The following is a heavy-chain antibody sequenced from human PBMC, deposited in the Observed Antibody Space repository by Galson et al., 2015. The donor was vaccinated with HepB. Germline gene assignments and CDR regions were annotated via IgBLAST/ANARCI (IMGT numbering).Heavy chain of an antibody. V-gene: IGHV3-30-3*01. CDR1: GFTFSSYA. J-gene: IGHJ3*02. D-gene: IGHD2-2*01. CDR3: ASPIEEDCSSTSCQSGAFDI. Sequence: LRLSCAASGFTFSSYAMHWVRQAPGKGLEWVAVISYDGSNKYYADSVKGRFTISRDNSKNTLYLQMNSLRAEDTAVYYCASPIEEDCSSTSCQSGAFDIWGQGTMVTVSS. CDR2: ISYDGSNK.